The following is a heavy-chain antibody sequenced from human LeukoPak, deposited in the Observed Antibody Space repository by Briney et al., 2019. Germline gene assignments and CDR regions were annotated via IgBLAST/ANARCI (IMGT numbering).Heavy chain of an antibody. CDR2: ISSVTIAI. D-gene: IGHD2-2*02. Sequence: GGSLRLSCADSGLSITDYYMSWIRQSPGGALQWIAYISSVTIAIHYANSMKGRFTMSRDNTKNSVYLQMNSLRTEDTAMYFCVSTPAIRRLNFWGQGTLVTVSS. CDR1: GLSITDYY. V-gene: IGHV3-11*01. J-gene: IGHJ4*02. CDR3: VSTPAIRRLNF.